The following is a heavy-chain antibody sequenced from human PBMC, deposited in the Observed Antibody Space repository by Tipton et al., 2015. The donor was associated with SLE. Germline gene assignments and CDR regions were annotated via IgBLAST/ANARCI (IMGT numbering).Heavy chain of an antibody. CDR2: ILYDGTNK. Sequence: SLRLSCAASGFTFSNYGMHWVRQAPGKGLEWVALILYDGTNKYYADSVKGRFTISRDNSKNTVYVQMNSLRPEDTAVYYCARDYGDPAGQDAFDIWGQGTMVTVSA. J-gene: IGHJ3*02. D-gene: IGHD4-17*01. V-gene: IGHV3-30*19. CDR1: GFTFSNYG. CDR3: ARDYGDPAGQDAFDI.